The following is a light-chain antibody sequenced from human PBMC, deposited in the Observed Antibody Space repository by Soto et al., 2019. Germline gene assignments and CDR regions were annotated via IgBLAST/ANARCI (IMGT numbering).Light chain of an antibody. CDR2: GGS. J-gene: IGKJ1*01. CDR1: QSVGKY. V-gene: IGKV3-11*01. CDR3: QQYTDWPLT. Sequence: DIGIKQSPSALSLSPGERATLSCRASQSVGKYLAWYQQKPGQAPRPLIYGGSSRATGIPVRFSGSGSETDFTLTITRLEPEDFAVYYCQQYTDWPLTFGQGTKVDIK.